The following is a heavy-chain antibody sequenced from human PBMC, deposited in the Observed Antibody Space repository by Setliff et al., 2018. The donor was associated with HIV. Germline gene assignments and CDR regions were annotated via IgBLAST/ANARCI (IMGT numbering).Heavy chain of an antibody. CDR1: EFTFKHYW. Sequence: GGSLRLSCTGSEFTFKHYWMHWVRQAPGKGLVWVSRVNPDGSDTTYADSLKGRFTISRDNAKNTFFLHMNSLRAEDTGVYYCARARVGSWYYFDYWGQGTLVTVSS. D-gene: IGHD6-13*01. J-gene: IGHJ4*02. CDR2: VNPDGSDT. CDR3: ARARVGSWYYFDY. V-gene: IGHV3-74*01.